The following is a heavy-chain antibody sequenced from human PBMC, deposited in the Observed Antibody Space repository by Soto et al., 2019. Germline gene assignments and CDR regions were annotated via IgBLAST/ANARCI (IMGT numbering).Heavy chain of an antibody. V-gene: IGHV4-30-4*01. CDR2: IYYSGST. J-gene: IGHJ5*02. Sequence: QVQLQESGPGLVKPSQTLSLTCTVSGGSISSGDYYWSWIRQPPGKGLEWIGYIYYSGSTYYNPSLKSRFIISVDTSKNQFSLKLSSVTAADTAVYYCARVGTMVRSNWFDPWGQGTLVTVSS. D-gene: IGHD3-10*01. CDR3: ARVGTMVRSNWFDP. CDR1: GGSISSGDYY.